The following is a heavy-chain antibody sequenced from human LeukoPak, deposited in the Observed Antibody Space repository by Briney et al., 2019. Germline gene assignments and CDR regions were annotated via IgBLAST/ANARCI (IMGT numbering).Heavy chain of an antibody. V-gene: IGHV3-74*01. Sequence: PGGSLRLSCAASGFTFSHHWMHWVRQAPGKGLAWVSHISSDESSTTYADSVKGRFTISRDNRKNTLYLQMNSLRVEDTAMYYCTRNPDGRNWFDPWGQGTLVTVSS. CDR3: TRNPDGRNWFDP. D-gene: IGHD1-14*01. CDR2: ISSDESST. J-gene: IGHJ5*02. CDR1: GFTFSHHW.